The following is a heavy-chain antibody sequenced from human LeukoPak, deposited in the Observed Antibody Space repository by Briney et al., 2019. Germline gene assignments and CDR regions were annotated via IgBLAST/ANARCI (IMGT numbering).Heavy chain of an antibody. CDR3: ARDESSGYALYYFDY. CDR2: IWYDGSKK. V-gene: IGHV3-33*01. D-gene: IGHD3-22*01. CDR1: GFNFGGLG. J-gene: IGHJ4*02. Sequence: GGSLRLSCAASGFNFGGLGMHWVRQAPGKGLEWVAIIWYDGSKKYYADSVKGRFTISRDNSKNTLYLQMSSLRAEDTAVYYCARDESSGYALYYFDYWGQGTLVTVSS.